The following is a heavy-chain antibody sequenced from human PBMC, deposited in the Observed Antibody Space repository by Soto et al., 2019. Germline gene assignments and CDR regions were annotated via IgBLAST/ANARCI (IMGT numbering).Heavy chain of an antibody. V-gene: IGHV4-39*01. CDR3: ARRVMGTVWFGELLHTWFAP. D-gene: IGHD3-10*01. J-gene: IGHJ5*02. CDR1: GGSISSGSYY. Sequence: PSETLSLTCTVSGGSISSGSYYWSWIRQPPGKGLEWIGYIYYSGSTYYNPSLKSRVTISVDTSKNQFSLKLSSVTAADTAVYYCARRVMGTVWFGELLHTWFAPWGQGTLVTVS. CDR2: IYYSGST.